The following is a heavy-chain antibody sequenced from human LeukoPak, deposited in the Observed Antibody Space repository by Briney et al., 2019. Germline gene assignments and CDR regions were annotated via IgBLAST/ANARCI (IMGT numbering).Heavy chain of an antibody. CDR3: ARDCDFWSGYLVY. J-gene: IGHJ4*02. CDR1: GYTFTSYA. D-gene: IGHD3-3*01. CDR2: INAGNGNT. V-gene: IGHV1-3*01. Sequence: ASVKVSCKASGYTFTSYAMHWVRQAAGQRLEWMGWINAGNGNTKYSQKFQGRVTITRDTSASTAYMELSSLRSEDTAVYYCARDCDFWSGYLVYWGQGTLVTVSS.